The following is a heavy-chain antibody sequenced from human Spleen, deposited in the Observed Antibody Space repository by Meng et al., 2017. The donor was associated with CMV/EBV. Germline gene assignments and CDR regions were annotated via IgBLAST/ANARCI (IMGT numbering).Heavy chain of an antibody. J-gene: IGHJ4*02. V-gene: IGHV1-69*05. CDR1: GGTFSSYA. CDR3: ARVEIAVALFDY. Sequence: SVKVSCKASGGTFSSYAISWVRQAPGQGLEWMGGIIPIFGTANYAQKFQGRVTITTDESTSTAYMELSSLRSEDTAVYYCARVEIAVALFDYWGQGTLVTVSS. D-gene: IGHD6-19*01. CDR2: IIPIFGTA.